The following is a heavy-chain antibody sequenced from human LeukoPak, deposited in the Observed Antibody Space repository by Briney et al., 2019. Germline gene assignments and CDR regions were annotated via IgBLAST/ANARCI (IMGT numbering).Heavy chain of an antibody. D-gene: IGHD6-13*01. V-gene: IGHV4-34*01. CDR3: ARESKRQLVRGPFDY. J-gene: IGHJ4*02. CDR1: GGSISSYY. CDR2: INHSGST. Sequence: SETLSLTCTVSGGSISSYYWSWIRQPPGKGLEWIGEINHSGSTNYNPSLKSRVTISVDTSKNQFSLKLSSVTAADTAVYYCARESKRQLVRGPFDYWGQGTLVTVSS.